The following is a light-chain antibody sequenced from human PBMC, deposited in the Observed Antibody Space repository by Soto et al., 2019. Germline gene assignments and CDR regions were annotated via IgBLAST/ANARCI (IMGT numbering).Light chain of an antibody. J-gene: IGKJ5*01. V-gene: IGKV1-5*01. CDR1: HNIRDW. CDR3: QHYNSYPVT. Sequence: DIQMTQSPSTLSAPVRDSVTITDRASHNIRDWLAWYQQKPGKAPKLLIYDASNLQTGVPSRFSGTGSGTEFTLTISSLQSDDFATYYCQHYNSYPVTFGQGTQVEI. CDR2: DAS.